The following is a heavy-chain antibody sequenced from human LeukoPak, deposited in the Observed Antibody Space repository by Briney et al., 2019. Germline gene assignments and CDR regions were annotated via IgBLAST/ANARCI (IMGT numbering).Heavy chain of an antibody. CDR2: IKQDGSEK. D-gene: IGHD3-10*01. CDR3: ARKSASGNYPLDY. J-gene: IGHJ4*02. V-gene: IGHV3-7*03. Sequence: GGSLRLSCAASGFTFSSYWMSWVRQAPGKGLEWVANIKQDGSEKYYVDSVKGRFTISRDNAKNTVFLQMSSLRAEDTALYYCARKSASGNYPLDYWGQGTLVTVSS. CDR1: GFTFSSYW.